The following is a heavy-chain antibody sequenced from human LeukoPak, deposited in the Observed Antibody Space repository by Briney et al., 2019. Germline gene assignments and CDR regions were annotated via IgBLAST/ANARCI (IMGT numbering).Heavy chain of an antibody. V-gene: IGHV3-53*01. CDR2: IYSRGDT. Sequence: GGSLRLSCAVSEFIVSINYMTWVRQAPGKGLEWVSLIYSRGDTKYADSVKGRFTISRDNSKNTLYLQMNSLRVEDTAVYYCAKIAETSGSYGQGYDYWGQGTLVTVSS. CDR1: EFIVSINY. J-gene: IGHJ4*02. D-gene: IGHD1-26*01. CDR3: AKIAETSGSYGQGYDY.